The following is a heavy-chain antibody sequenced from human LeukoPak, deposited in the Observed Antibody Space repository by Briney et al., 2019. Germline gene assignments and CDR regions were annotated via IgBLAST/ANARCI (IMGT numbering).Heavy chain of an antibody. V-gene: IGHV4-4*02. CDR1: GGSITSTNW. J-gene: IGHJ4*02. CDR3: SRENGAFSPFGY. CDR2: VSLSGLT. D-gene: IGHD2-8*01. Sequence: PSETLSLTCGVSGGSITSTNWWSWVRQPPGQGLEWIGEVSLSGLTNYNPSLSSRVIMALDTSKNHLSLHLTSVTAADTAVYYCSRENGAFSPFGYWGQGYLVSVLS.